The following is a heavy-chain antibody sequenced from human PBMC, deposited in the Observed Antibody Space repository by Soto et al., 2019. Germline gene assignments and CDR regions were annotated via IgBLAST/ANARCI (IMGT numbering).Heavy chain of an antibody. Sequence: QVQLVESGGGVVQPGRSLRLSCAASGFTFANYDMHWVRQAPGKGLEWMALILHDGSAEYYADSVKGRFTISRDNSKSTLYLQMNSLSAVDTGVYYCARSRDGYSFYFYYGMDVWGQGTTVTVSS. CDR1: GFTFANYD. J-gene: IGHJ6*01. CDR3: ARSRDGYSFYFYYGMDV. D-gene: IGHD4-4*01. V-gene: IGHV3-30*03. CDR2: ILHDGSAE.